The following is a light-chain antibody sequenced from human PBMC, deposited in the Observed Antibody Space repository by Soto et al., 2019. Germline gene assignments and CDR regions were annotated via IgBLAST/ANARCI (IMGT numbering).Light chain of an antibody. CDR1: QTISSY. CDR3: QQSYNLPRT. CDR2: GAS. Sequence: DIQMTQSPSSLSASVGDRVTINCRASQTISSYLNWYQQKPGKAPKLLIYGASALQSGVPPRFSGSGSGTDFTLTIRSLQPEDFATDYCQQSYNLPRTFGPGTKVYIK. J-gene: IGKJ3*01. V-gene: IGKV1-39*01.